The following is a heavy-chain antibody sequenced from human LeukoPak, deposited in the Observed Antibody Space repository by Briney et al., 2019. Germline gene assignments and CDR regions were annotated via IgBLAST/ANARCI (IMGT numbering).Heavy chain of an antibody. CDR1: GYTFTSYG. CDR3: ARARLYCSGGSCFPFDY. D-gene: IGHD2-15*01. CDR2: ISAYNGNT. V-gene: IGHV1-18*04. J-gene: IGHJ4*02. Sequence: GASVKVSCKASGYTFTSYGISWVRQAPGQGLEWTGWISAYNGNTNYAQKLQGRVTMTTDTSTSTAYMELRSLRSDDTAVYYCARARLYCSGGSCFPFDYWGQGTLVTVSS.